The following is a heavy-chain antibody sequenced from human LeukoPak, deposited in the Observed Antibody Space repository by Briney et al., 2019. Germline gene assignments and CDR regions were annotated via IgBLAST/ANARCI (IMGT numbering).Heavy chain of an antibody. D-gene: IGHD4-17*01. CDR2: INPSGGST. CDR3: ARDSLYGVVDY. Sequence: ASVKVSCTASGYTFTSYYIHWVRQAPGQGLEWMGIINPSGGSTSYAQKFQGRVTMTRDTSTSTVYMYLSSLRSEDTAVYYCARDSLYGVVDYWGQGTLVTVSS. J-gene: IGHJ4*02. V-gene: IGHV1-46*01. CDR1: GYTFTSYY.